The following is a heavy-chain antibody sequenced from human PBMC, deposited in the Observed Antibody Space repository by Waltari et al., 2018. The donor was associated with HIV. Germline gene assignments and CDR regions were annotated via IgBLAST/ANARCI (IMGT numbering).Heavy chain of an antibody. V-gene: IGHV3-23*01. CDR1: GFTFSSYA. D-gene: IGHD2-2*01. CDR3: AKYLTIPNYCSSTSCYWYGMDV. CDR2: ISCRGGST. Sequence: EVQLLESGGGLVQPGGSLRLSCAASGFTFSSYAMSWVRQAPGKGLGWAAAISCRGGSTYSAGSVKGRFTISRDNSKNTLYLQMNSLRAEDTAVYYCAKYLTIPNYCSSTSCYWYGMDVWGQGTTVTVSS. J-gene: IGHJ6*02.